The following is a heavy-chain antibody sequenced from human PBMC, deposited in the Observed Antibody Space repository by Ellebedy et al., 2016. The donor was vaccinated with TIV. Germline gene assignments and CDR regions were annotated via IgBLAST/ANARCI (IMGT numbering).Heavy chain of an antibody. D-gene: IGHD3-3*01. CDR3: ASSYYDFWSGYHFDY. Sequence: SETLSLXXTVSGGSISSSSYYWGWIRQPPGKGLEWIGSIYYSGSTYYNPSLKSRVTISVDTSKNQFSLKLSSVTAADTAVYYCASSYYDFWSGYHFDYWGQGTLVTVSS. V-gene: IGHV4-39*01. CDR2: IYYSGST. J-gene: IGHJ4*02. CDR1: GGSISSSSYY.